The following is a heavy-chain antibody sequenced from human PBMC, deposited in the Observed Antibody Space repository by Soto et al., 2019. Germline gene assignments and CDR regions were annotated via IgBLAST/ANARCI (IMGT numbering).Heavy chain of an antibody. D-gene: IGHD6-6*01. CDR2: ISYDGSNK. CDR1: GFTFSSYA. CDR3: ARESSLVGYYYGMDV. Sequence: QVQLVESGRGVVQPGRSLRLSCAASGFTFSSYAMHWVRQAPGKGLEWVAVISYDGSNKYYADSVKGRFTISRDNSKNTLYLQMNSLRAEDTAVYYCARESSLVGYYYGMDVWGQGTTVTVSS. J-gene: IGHJ6*02. V-gene: IGHV3-30-3*01.